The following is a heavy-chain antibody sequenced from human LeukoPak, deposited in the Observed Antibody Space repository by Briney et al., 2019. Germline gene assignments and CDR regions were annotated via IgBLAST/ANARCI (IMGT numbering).Heavy chain of an antibody. Sequence: PGGSLRLSCAASGFTVGSYYMNWVRQAPGKGLEWVSVIYSGGSTSSADSVKGQFTISRDNSKNTLYLQMNSLRAEDTAVYYCAGSTTVAYYWGQGTLVTVSS. CDR3: AGSTTVAYY. CDR1: GFTVGSYY. D-gene: IGHD4-23*01. CDR2: IYSGGST. J-gene: IGHJ4*02. V-gene: IGHV3-53*01.